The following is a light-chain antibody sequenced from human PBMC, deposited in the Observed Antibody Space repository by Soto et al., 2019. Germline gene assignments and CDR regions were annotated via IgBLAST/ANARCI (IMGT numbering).Light chain of an antibody. V-gene: IGKV3-20*01. Sequence: EIVMTQSPATLSVSPGERVTLSCRASQSVSGNSLAWYQQRPGQAPRLLIYGASSRATGTPDRFSGSGSGTDFTLTISRLEPEDFEVYYCEQYGSSPYTLGPGTKVDIK. J-gene: IGKJ3*01. CDR1: QSVSGNS. CDR3: EQYGSSPYT. CDR2: GAS.